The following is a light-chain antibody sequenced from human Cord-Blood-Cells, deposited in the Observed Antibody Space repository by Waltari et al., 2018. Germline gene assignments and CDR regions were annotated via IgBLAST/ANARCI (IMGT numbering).Light chain of an antibody. V-gene: IGLV2-14*01. CDR3: SSYTSSSTWV. J-gene: IGLJ3*02. CDR2: DVS. CDR1: SSDVGGYNY. Sequence: QSALTQPASVSGSPGQSTTISCTGTSSDVGGYNYFSWYQQHPGKAPKLMIYDVSKRPSGVSNRFSGSKSGNTASLTISGLQAEDEADYYCSSYTSSSTWVFGGGTKLTVL.